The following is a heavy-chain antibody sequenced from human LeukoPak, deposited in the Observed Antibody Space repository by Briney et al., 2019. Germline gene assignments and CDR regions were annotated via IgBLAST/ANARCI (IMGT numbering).Heavy chain of an antibody. D-gene: IGHD3-10*01. CDR2: IYYSGST. CDR1: GGSISSSSYY. V-gene: IGHV4-61*05. CDR3: ARGGYYGSGNDFRFDP. Sequence: PSETLSLTCTVSGGSISSSSYYWGWIRQPPGKGLEWIGYIYYSGSTNYKPSLKSRVTISVDTSKNQFSLKLSSVTAADTAVYYCARGGYYGSGNDFRFDPWGQGTLVTVSS. J-gene: IGHJ5*02.